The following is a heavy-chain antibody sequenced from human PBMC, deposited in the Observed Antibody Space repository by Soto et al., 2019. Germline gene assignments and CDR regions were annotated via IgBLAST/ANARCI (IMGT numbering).Heavy chain of an antibody. CDR3: ARDLDCSSTSCSGHY. Sequence: SVKVSCKASGGTFSSYAISWVRQAPGQGLEWMGGIIPIYGTENYAQKFQGRVTITADESTSTAYMELSSLRSEDTAVYYCARDLDCSSTSCSGHYWGQGTLVTVSS. CDR2: IIPIYGTE. D-gene: IGHD2-2*01. CDR1: GGTFSSYA. V-gene: IGHV1-69*13. J-gene: IGHJ4*02.